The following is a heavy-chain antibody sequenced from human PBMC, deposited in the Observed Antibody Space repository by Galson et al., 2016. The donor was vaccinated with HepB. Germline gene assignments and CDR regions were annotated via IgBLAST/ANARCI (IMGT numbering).Heavy chain of an antibody. J-gene: IGHJ4*02. CDR1: GGSISSSNYY. V-gene: IGHV4-39*01. CDR2: INHSGTT. Sequence: SETLSLTCTVSGGSISSSNYYWTWVRQPPGQGLEWIGSINHSGTTFYNEPLNVRVTMSVDTSKSQISLQLTSVTAADTAVYYCASLTILGSGNFFDFWGQGTLVTVSS. D-gene: IGHD3-10*01. CDR3: ASLTILGSGNFFDF.